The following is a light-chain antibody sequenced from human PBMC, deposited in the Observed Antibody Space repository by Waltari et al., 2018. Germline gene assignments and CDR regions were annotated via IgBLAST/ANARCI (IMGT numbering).Light chain of an antibody. CDR3: QQYVTLPAT. CDR1: QSVRWF. V-gene: IGKV3-20*01. Sequence: EIVLTQSPDTLSLSPGERATLSCRASQSVRWFLAWYQQKPGQAPRLLIYHASSRATGIPDRVSGSGAGTDLSLTISRLEPEDFAVYYCQQYVTLPATFGQGTKLGIK. J-gene: IGKJ1*01. CDR2: HAS.